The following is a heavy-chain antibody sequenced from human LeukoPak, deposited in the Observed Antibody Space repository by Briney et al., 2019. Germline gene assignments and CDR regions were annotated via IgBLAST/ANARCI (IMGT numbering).Heavy chain of an antibody. CDR3: ANIGYSGYDWDY. J-gene: IGHJ4*02. Sequence: GGSLRLSCAASGFTFSSYEMNWVRQAPGKGLEWVSTISGSGGSTYYADSVKGRFTISRDNSKNTLYLQMNSLRTEDTAVYYCANIGYSGYDWDYWGQGTLVTVSS. CDR2: ISGSGGST. CDR1: GFTFSSYE. V-gene: IGHV3-23*01. D-gene: IGHD5-12*01.